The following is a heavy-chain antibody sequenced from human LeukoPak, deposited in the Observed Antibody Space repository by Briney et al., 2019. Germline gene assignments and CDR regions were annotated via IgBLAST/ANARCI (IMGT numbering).Heavy chain of an antibody. Sequence: GGSLRLSCAASGFTFSSYAMSWVRQAPGKGLEWVSAISGSGGNTSYADSVKGRFTISRDNSKNTLYLQMDSLRAEDTAVYYCAKNPFVGYGSDYFDDWGQGTLVTVSS. CDR3: AKNPFVGYGSDYFDD. CDR2: ISGSGGNT. V-gene: IGHV3-23*01. CDR1: GFTFSSYA. J-gene: IGHJ4*02. D-gene: IGHD3-10*01.